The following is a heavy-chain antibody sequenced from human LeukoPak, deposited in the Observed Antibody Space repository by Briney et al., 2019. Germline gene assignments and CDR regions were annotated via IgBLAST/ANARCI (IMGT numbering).Heavy chain of an antibody. D-gene: IGHD4-17*01. CDR1: GYTFTSYG. CDR3: ARATGWSTVPTYDAFDV. Sequence: GASVKVSCKASGYTFTSYGISWVRQAPGQGLEWMGWISAYNGNTNYAQKLQGRVTMTTDTSTSTAYMELRSLRSDDTAVYYCARATGWSTVPTYDAFDVWGQGTMVTVSS. J-gene: IGHJ3*01. V-gene: IGHV1-18*01. CDR2: ISAYNGNT.